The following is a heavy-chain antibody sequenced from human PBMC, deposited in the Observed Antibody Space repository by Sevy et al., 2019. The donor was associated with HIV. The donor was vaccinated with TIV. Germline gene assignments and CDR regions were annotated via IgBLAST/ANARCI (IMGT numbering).Heavy chain of an antibody. Sequence: GGSLRLSCAASGFTFNFYCMNWVRQAPGKGLELVANIKEDGREKYYVDSVKGRFTISRDNAEKSLFLQMNSLRAEDKAVYYRARGYEFWSDHYFDYRGQGTLVTLS. CDR1: GFTFNFYC. J-gene: IGHJ4*02. CDR2: IKEDGREK. D-gene: IGHD3-3*01. V-gene: IGHV3-7*03. CDR3: ARGYEFWSDHYFDY.